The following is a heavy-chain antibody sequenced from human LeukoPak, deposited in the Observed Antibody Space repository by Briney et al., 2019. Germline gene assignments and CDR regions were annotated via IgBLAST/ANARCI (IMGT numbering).Heavy chain of an antibody. CDR2: INHSGST. D-gene: IGHD4-17*01. CDR3: ARAGLNGDVDY. J-gene: IGHJ4*02. CDR1: GGSFSGYY. Sequence: SETLSLTFAVYGGSFSGYYWSWIRPPPGRGLEWIGEINHSGSTNYNPSLKSRVTISVDTSKNQFSLKLSSVTAADTAVYYCARAGLNGDVDYWGQGTLVTVSS. V-gene: IGHV4-34*01.